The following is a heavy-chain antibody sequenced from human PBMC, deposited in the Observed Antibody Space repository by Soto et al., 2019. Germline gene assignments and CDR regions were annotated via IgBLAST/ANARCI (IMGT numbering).Heavy chain of an antibody. CDR2: IYTSGST. J-gene: IGHJ6*04. CDR3: ARERRDGYNHRYYYGRDV. V-gene: IGHV4-4*07. CDR1: GGSIRSYY. D-gene: IGHD5-12*01. Sequence: SETLSLTCTVSGGSIRSYYWSWIRQPAGKGLEWIGRIYTSGSTNYNPSLKSRVTMSVYTSKNQFSLKLSSVTAADTAVYYCARERRDGYNHRYYYGRDVWGKGNTVSGS.